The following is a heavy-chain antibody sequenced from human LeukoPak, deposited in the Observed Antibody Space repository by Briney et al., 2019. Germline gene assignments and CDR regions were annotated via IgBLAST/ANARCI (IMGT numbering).Heavy chain of an antibody. CDR1: GYTFTSYG. CDR3: AREREGSGWYSTFDY. CDR2: INAGNGNT. J-gene: IGHJ4*02. V-gene: IGHV1-3*01. D-gene: IGHD6-19*01. Sequence: GASVKVSCKASGYTFTSYGISWVRQAPGQRLEWMGWINAGNGNTKYSQKFQGRVTITRDTSASTAYMELSSLKSEDTAVYYCAREREGSGWYSTFDYWGQGTLVTVSS.